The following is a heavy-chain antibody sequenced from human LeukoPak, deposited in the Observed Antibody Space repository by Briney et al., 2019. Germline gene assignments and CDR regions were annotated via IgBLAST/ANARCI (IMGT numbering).Heavy chain of an antibody. D-gene: IGHD5-12*01. V-gene: IGHV3-30-3*01. CDR1: GFTFSSYA. CDR2: ISYDGSNK. J-gene: IGHJ4*02. Sequence: PGGSLRLSCAASGFTFSSYAMHWVRQAPGKGLEWVAVISYDGSNKYYADSVKGRFTISRDNAKNSLYLQMNSLRAEDTAVYYCARGGGYDSIDYWGQGTLVTVSS. CDR3: ARGGGYDSIDY.